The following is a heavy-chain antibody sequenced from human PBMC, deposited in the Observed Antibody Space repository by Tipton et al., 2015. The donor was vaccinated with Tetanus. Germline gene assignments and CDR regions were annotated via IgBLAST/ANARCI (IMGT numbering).Heavy chain of an antibody. CDR1: GDSISSFY. D-gene: IGHD6-13*01. J-gene: IGHJ4*02. Sequence: TLSLTCSVSGDSISSFYWSWIRQPAGKGLEWIGRIYTSGSTNYNPSLKSRVTMSVDTSKRQFSLKLNSVTAADTAVYYCARGWGSSWYYFDYWSQGILVTVSS. CDR3: ARGWGSSWYYFDY. CDR2: IYTSGST. V-gene: IGHV4-4*07.